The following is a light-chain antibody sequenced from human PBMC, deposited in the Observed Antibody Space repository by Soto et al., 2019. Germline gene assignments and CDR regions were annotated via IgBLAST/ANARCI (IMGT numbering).Light chain of an antibody. CDR2: AAS. Sequence: DIQMTQSPSSLSASVGDRVTITCRASQSISSFLNWYQHKPGKAPNLLIYAASSLQGGVPSRFSGSGSGTDFTLTISSLQPADFATYYCQQSYSTPLTFGGGTKVEI. J-gene: IGKJ4*01. CDR3: QQSYSTPLT. CDR1: QSISSF. V-gene: IGKV1-39*01.